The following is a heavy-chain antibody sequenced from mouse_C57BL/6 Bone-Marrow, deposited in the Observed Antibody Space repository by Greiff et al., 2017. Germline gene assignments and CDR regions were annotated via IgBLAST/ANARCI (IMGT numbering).Heavy chain of an antibody. J-gene: IGHJ3*01. V-gene: IGHV1-62-2*01. D-gene: IGHD2-3*01. CDR3: ARHGYDCCPAWFAY. CDR2: FYPGSGSI. CDR1: GYTFTEYT. Sequence: QVQLQQSGAELVKPGASVKLSCTASGYTFTEYTIHWVKQRSGQGLEWIGWFYPGSGSIKYNEKFKDNVTLTVDKSSSPVYLELSRLTTEDTAVYYCARHGYDCCPAWFAYWGQGTLVTVSA.